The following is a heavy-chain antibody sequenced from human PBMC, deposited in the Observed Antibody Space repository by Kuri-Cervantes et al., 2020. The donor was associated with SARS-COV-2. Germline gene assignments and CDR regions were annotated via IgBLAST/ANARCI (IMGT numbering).Heavy chain of an antibody. CDR3: ARNNRFDP. CDR1: GFTFSSYW. J-gene: IGHJ5*02. D-gene: IGHD2/OR15-2a*01. V-gene: IGHV3-74*01. Sequence: LSLTCAASGFTFSSYWMHWVRQAPGKGLVWVSRSDSDGGSTSYADSVKGRFTISRDNAKSTLYLQMNSLRAEDTAVYYCARNNRFDPWGQGTLVTVSS. CDR2: SDSDGGST.